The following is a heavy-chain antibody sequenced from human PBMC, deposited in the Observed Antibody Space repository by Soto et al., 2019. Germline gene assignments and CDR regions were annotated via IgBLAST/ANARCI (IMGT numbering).Heavy chain of an antibody. CDR2: ISGTGGST. CDR3: AREGRYDFWSGYYHRHYFDY. Sequence: GGSLRLSCAASGFTFSNYVLSWVRQAPGKGLEWVSAISGTGGSTYYADSVKGRFTISRDNSKNTLYLQMNSLRAEDTAVYYCAREGRYDFWSGYYHRHYFDYWGQGTLVTVSS. CDR1: GFTFSNYV. J-gene: IGHJ4*02. D-gene: IGHD3-3*01. V-gene: IGHV3-23*01.